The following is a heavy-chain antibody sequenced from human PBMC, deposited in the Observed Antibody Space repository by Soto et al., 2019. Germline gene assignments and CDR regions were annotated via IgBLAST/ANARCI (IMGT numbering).Heavy chain of an antibody. CDR3: AKRRYCXSTTCFDY. CDR2: IYSDDYT. D-gene: IGHD2-2*01. Sequence: GGSLRLSCAASGFTVRSVYMSWVRQVPGKGLGGVSIIYSDDYTYYAASVKGRFTISRDNSMNTLYLQMSSLRAEDTAVYYCAKRRYCXSTTCFDYWGQGT. CDR1: GFTVRSVY. V-gene: IGHV3-66*01. J-gene: IGHJ4*01.